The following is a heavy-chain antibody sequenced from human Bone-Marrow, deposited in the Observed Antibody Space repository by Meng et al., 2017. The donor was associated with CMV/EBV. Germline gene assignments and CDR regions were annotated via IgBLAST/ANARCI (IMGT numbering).Heavy chain of an antibody. CDR2: ISSSSSTI. J-gene: IGHJ6*02. D-gene: IGHD3-10*01. CDR1: GFTFSSYS. CDR3: ATYYYGSMDYYYGMDV. V-gene: IGHV3-48*04. Sequence: GESLKISCAASGFTFSSYSMNWVRQAPGKGLEWVSYISSSSSTIYYADSVKGRFTISRDNAKNSLYLQMNSLRAEDTAVYYCATYYYGSMDYYYGMDVWGQGTTVTVSS.